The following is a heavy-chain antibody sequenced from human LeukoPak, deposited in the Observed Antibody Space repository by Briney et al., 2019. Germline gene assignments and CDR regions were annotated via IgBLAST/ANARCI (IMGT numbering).Heavy chain of an antibody. V-gene: IGHV3-30*18. CDR2: ISYEGSKQ. Sequence: GGPLRLSCAVSGFNFRTYGIHWVRQAPGKGLEWVAVISYEGSKQYYADSVKGRFTISRDDSKNTVYLEMNSLMVEDTAVYYCAKDGRAFSGTYVDFWGQGTVVTVSS. CDR3: AKDGRAFSGTYVDF. CDR1: GFNFRTYG. J-gene: IGHJ4*02. D-gene: IGHD1-26*01.